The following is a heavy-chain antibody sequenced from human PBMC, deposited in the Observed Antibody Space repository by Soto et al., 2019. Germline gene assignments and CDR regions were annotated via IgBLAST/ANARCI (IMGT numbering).Heavy chain of an antibody. V-gene: IGHV4-59*08. CDR3: ARTYYDFWSGSYYYYMDV. J-gene: IGHJ6*03. CDR1: GGSLSSHY. D-gene: IGHD3-3*01. CDR2: INYSGST. Sequence: SETLSLTCTVSGGSLSSHYWTWIRQPPGKGLEWIGYINYSGSTNYNPSLKSRVTISVDTSMNQFSLKLSSVTAADTAVYYCARTYYDFWSGSYYYYMDVWGKGTTVTVSS.